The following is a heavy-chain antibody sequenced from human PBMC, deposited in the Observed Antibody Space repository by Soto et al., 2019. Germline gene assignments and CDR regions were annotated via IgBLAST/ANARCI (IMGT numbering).Heavy chain of an antibody. CDR3: ARVCGGAPIVVVPAAIWCAFDI. CDR1: DGSISSYY. Sequence: PSETLSLTCTVSDGSISSYYWSWIRQPPGKGLEWIGYIYYSWSTNYNPSLKSPVTISVATSKNQFSLKLSPVTAADTAVYYCARVCGGAPIVVVPAAIWCAFDIWGQGTMVTVSS. D-gene: IGHD2-2*01. CDR2: IYYSWST. J-gene: IGHJ3*02. V-gene: IGHV4-59*01.